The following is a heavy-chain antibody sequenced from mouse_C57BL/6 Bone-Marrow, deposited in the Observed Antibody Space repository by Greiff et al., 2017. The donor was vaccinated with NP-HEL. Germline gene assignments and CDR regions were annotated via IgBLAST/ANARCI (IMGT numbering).Heavy chain of an antibody. V-gene: IGHV3-1*01. Sequence: EVQLQQSGPGMVKPSQSLSLTCTVTGYSITSGYDWHWIRHFPGNKLEWMGYISYSGSTNYNPSLKSRISITHDTSKNHFFLKLNSVTTEDTATYYCARSYYLYFDYWGQGTTLTVSS. J-gene: IGHJ2*01. CDR3: ARSYYLYFDY. CDR2: ISYSGST. D-gene: IGHD2-10*01. CDR1: GYSITSGYD.